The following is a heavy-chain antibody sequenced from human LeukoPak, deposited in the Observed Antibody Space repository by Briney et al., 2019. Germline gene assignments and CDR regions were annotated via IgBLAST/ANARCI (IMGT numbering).Heavy chain of an antibody. J-gene: IGHJ4*02. CDR3: ASGYSSSWATFDY. V-gene: IGHV3-7*01. CDR1: RFTFSAYW. Sequence: PGGSLRLSCAASRFTFSAYWMTWVRQAPGKGLEWVANIKPDGSEIHYVDSVKGRFTISRDNAKNSLYLQLNSLRAEDTAVYFCASGYSSSWATFDYWGRGTLVTVSS. CDR2: IKPDGSEI. D-gene: IGHD6-13*01.